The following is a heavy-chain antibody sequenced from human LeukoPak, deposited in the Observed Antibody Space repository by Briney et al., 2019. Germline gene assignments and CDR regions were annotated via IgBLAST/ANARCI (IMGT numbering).Heavy chain of an antibody. D-gene: IGHD4-23*01. CDR1: GFTFSNYG. J-gene: IGHJ3*02. CDR3: AKPRYGGNWDAFDI. Sequence: GRSLRLSCAASGFTFSNYGIHWVRQAPGKGLEWVAVFSYDGSNKYYADSVKGRFTISRDNSQNTVYLQMNSLRAEDTAVYYCAKPRYGGNWDAFDIWGQGTMVTVSS. CDR2: FSYDGSNK. V-gene: IGHV3-30*18.